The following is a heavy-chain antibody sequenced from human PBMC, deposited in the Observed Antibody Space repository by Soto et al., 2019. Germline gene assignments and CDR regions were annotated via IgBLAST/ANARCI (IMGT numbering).Heavy chain of an antibody. J-gene: IGHJ4*02. CDR3: AKVDRARRQQLATFDY. Sequence: GGSLRLSCAASGFTFSSYAMSWVRQAPGKGLEWVSAISGSGGSTYYADSVKGRFTISRDNSKHTLYLQMNSLRAEDTAVYYCAKVDRARRQQLATFDYWGQGTLVTVSS. D-gene: IGHD6-13*01. CDR1: GFTFSSYA. CDR2: ISGSGGST. V-gene: IGHV3-23*01.